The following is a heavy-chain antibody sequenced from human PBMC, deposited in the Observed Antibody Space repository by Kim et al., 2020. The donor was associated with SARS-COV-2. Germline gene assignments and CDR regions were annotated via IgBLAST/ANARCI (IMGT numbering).Heavy chain of an antibody. V-gene: IGHV3-21*01. D-gene: IGHD6-6*01. CDR2: ISSSSSYI. CDR1: GFTFSSYS. Sequence: GGSLRLSCAASGFTFSSYSMNWVRQAPGKGLEWVSSISSSSSYIYYADSVKGRFTISRDNAKNSLYLQMNSLRAEDTAVYYCAREASSSLRYYYYGMDVWGQGTTVTVSS. J-gene: IGHJ6*02. CDR3: AREASSSLRYYYYGMDV.